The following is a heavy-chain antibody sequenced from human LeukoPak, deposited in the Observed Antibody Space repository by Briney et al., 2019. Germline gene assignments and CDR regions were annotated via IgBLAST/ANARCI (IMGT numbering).Heavy chain of an antibody. J-gene: IGHJ4*02. Sequence: GGSLRLSCAASGFTFSDYYMSWIRQAPGKGLEWVSYISSSASTINYADSVQGRCTVSRDNAKNSLSLQMNSLRVEDTAVYYCANTRDYYDSSGEFPGSFQYWGQGTLVTVSS. D-gene: IGHD3-22*01. CDR1: GFTFSDYY. CDR3: ANTRDYYDSSGEFPGSFQY. V-gene: IGHV3-11*04. CDR2: ISSSASTI.